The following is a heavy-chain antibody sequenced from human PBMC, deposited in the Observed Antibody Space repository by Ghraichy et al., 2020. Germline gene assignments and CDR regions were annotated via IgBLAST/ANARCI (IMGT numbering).Heavy chain of an antibody. CDR1: GYILNEVS. V-gene: IGHV1-24*01. CDR2: FDPEEGKT. D-gene: IGHD2-8*01. J-gene: IGHJ4*02. CDR3: ATNRGRFLYYFQY. Sequence: ASVKVSCKVFGYILNEVSIHWVRQGPGEVFEWMGGFDPEEGKTVYAQKFQGRVTMTEDPSTNTVYMELSSLRSEDTAVYFCATNRGRFLYYFQYWGRGTLVTVSS.